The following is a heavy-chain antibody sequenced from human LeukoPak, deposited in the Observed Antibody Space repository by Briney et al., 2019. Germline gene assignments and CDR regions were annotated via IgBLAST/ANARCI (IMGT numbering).Heavy chain of an antibody. J-gene: IGHJ4*02. D-gene: IGHD6-6*01. CDR3: ARNAYSSSLFDY. CDR2: ISRSSTTI. Sequence: GGSLRLSCSASGFSFSSNSMNWVRQAPGKGLEWVSYISRSSTTIYYADSVKGRFTISRDNAKNSLYLQMNSLRDEDTAVYYCARNAYSSSLFDYWGQGTLVTVSS. CDR1: GFSFSSNS. V-gene: IGHV3-48*02.